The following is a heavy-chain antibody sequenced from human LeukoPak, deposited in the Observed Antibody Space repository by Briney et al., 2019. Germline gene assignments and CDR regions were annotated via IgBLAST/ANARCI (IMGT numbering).Heavy chain of an antibody. CDR3: AKETRGSYSDY. V-gene: IGHV3-30*02. CDR2: ISYDGSNR. Sequence: PGGSLRLSCAASGFTFSGSTMHWVRQASGKGLEWVAFISYDGSNRYYADSVKGRFTISRDNSKNTLYLQMNSLRAEDTAVYYCAKETRGSYSDYWGQGTLVTVSS. CDR1: GFTFSGST. J-gene: IGHJ4*02. D-gene: IGHD5-12*01.